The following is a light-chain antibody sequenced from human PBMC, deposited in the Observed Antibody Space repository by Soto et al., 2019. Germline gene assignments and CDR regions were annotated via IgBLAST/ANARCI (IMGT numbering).Light chain of an antibody. CDR1: QGISSY. CDR2: AAS. Sequence: DIQLTQSPSFLSASVGDRVTITCRASQGISSYLAWYQQKPGKAPKLLIYAASTLQSGVPSRFSGSGSGTEFTLTISSLQPEDFATYYCQHRDSYPTCGQRTRLDIK. V-gene: IGKV1-9*01. J-gene: IGKJ5*01. CDR3: QHRDSYPT.